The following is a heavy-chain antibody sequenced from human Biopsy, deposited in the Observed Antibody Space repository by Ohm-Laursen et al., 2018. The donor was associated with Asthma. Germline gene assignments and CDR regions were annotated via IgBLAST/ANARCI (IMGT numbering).Heavy chain of an antibody. J-gene: IGHJ4*02. CDR2: IYYSGST. CDR3: ARAQDYYDSRGYYRSFDY. D-gene: IGHD3-22*01. V-gene: IGHV4-31*03. CDR1: YGSITSGGYY. Sequence: SQTLPLTCTVSYGSITSGGYYWTWIRQHPGKGLEWIGFIYYSGSTYYNPSLKSRVSISIDTSKNQFSLKLSSVIAADTAVYYCARAQDYYDSRGYYRSFDYWGQGTLVTVSS.